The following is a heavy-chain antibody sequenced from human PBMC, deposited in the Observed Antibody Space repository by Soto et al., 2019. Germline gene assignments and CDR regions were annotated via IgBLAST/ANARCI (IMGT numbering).Heavy chain of an antibody. Sequence: SETLSLTCTVSGGPMSSGVYYWSWIRQHPGKGLEWIGYIYYSGSTYYNPSLKTRVTISVDTSKNQFSLKLSSVTAADTAVYYCARDGPGYKWNYISPWGQGTLVTVSS. J-gene: IGHJ5*02. CDR1: GGPMSSGVYY. CDR2: IYYSGST. D-gene: IGHD1-7*01. CDR3: ARDGPGYKWNYISP. V-gene: IGHV4-31*03.